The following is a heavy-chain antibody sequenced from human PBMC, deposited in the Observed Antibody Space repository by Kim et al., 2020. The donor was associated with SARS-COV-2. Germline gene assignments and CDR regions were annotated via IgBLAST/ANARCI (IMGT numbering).Heavy chain of an antibody. CDR2: IIPILGIA. D-gene: IGHD6-13*01. Sequence: SVKVSCKASGGTFSSYAISWVRLAPGQGLEWMGRIIPILGIANYAQKFQGRVTITADKSTSTAYMELSSLRSEDTAVYYCARASAGNYGMDVWGQGTTVTVSS. CDR3: ARASAGNYGMDV. CDR1: GGTFSSYA. V-gene: IGHV1-69*04. J-gene: IGHJ6*02.